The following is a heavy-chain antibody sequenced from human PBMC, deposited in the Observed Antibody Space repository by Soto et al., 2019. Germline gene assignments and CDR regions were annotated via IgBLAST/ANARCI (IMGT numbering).Heavy chain of an antibody. J-gene: IGHJ3*01. CDR1: GFTFGDDA. CDR2: IRSKAYGGTT. V-gene: IGHV3-49*03. CDR3: AKKGLGSLKTFCYNDDCHYAFDL. D-gene: IGHD2-21*02. Sequence: GGSLRLSCTASGFTFGDDAMSWFRQAPGKGLEWVGFIRSKAYGGTTEYAASVKGRYTISRDDSKSIAYLQMNSLKTEDTAVYYCAKKGLGSLKTFCYNDDCHYAFDLWGQGTVVTVSS.